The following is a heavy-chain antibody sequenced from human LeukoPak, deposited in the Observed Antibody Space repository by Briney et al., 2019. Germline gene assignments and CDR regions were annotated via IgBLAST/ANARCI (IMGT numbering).Heavy chain of an antibody. J-gene: IGHJ4*02. CDR3: ARDVDSGSYYLDY. CDR1: GGTFSSYA. D-gene: IGHD1-26*01. V-gene: IGHV1-69*04. CDR2: IIPILGIA. Sequence: GASVKVSCKASGGTFSSYAISWVRQAPGQGLEWMGRIIPILGIANYAQKFQGRVTITADKSTSTAYMELSSLRSEATAVYYCARDVDSGSYYLDYWGQGTLVTVSS.